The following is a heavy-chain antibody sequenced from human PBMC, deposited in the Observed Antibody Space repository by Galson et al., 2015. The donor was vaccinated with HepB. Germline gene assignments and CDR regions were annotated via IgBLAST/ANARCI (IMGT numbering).Heavy chain of an antibody. Sequence: SLRLSCAASGFTFDDYAMHWVWQAPGKGLEWVSGISWNSGSIGYADSVKGRFTISRDNAKNSLYLQMNSLRAEDTALYYCAKDRGSGSSYYYGMDVWGQGTTVTVSS. CDR2: ISWNSGSI. V-gene: IGHV3-9*01. CDR1: GFTFDDYA. D-gene: IGHD3-10*01. J-gene: IGHJ6*02. CDR3: AKDRGSGSSYYYGMDV.